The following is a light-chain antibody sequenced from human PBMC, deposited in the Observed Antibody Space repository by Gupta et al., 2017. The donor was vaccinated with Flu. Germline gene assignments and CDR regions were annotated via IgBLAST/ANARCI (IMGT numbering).Light chain of an antibody. CDR3: QQYSFWPPYT. V-gene: IGKV3-15*01. Sequence: DIVMTQSPATLSVSPGESATLSCRASQSISSNLAWYQQKPGQAPRLLIYRASTRATGVPARFSGSGSGTEFTLTISSLQSEDFAVYFCQQYSFWPPYTFGQGTKLDIK. J-gene: IGKJ2*01. CDR1: QSISSN. CDR2: RAS.